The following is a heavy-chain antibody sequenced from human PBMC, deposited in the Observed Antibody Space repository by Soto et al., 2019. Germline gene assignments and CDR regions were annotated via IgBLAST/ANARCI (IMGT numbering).Heavy chain of an antibody. CDR3: AREDYYDSSD. D-gene: IGHD3-22*01. CDR2: IYYSGST. J-gene: IGHJ1*01. Sequence: QVQLQESGPGLVKPSETLSLTCTVSGGSVSSGSYYWSWLRQPPGKGLEWSGYIYYSGSTIYNPSLKRRGPISEDTSKSQFPLKLSSVTAADTAVYYCAREDYYDSSDWGQGTLVTVSS. V-gene: IGHV4-61*01. CDR1: GGSVSSGSYY.